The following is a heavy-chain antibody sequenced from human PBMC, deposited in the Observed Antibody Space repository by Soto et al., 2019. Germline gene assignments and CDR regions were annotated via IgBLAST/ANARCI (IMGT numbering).Heavy chain of an antibody. V-gene: IGHV3-49*04. CDR1: GFNFGNYA. D-gene: IGHD3-22*01. J-gene: IGHJ4*02. CDR2: IRSETYGGTP. Sequence: PGGSLRLSCPVSGFNFGNYAMSWVRQAPGKGPEWVGFIRSETYGGTPDYAASLRGRFTISRDDSKSIAYLEINSLQTDDTAVYYRTRYYYASSGYYVYWGQGTLVTVSS. CDR3: TRYYYASSGYYVY.